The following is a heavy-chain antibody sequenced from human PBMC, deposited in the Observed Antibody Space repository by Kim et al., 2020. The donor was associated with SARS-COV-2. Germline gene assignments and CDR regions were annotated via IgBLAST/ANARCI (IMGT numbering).Heavy chain of an antibody. J-gene: IGHJ4*02. CDR2: ISGSGGST. V-gene: IGHV3-23*01. CDR3: ANWGDSSGWLFDY. Sequence: GGSLRLSCAASGFTFSSYAMSWVRQAPGKGLEWVSAISGSGGSTYYADSVKGRFTISRDNSKNTLYLQMNSLRAEDTAVYYCANWGDSSGWLFDYWGQGTLVTVSS. D-gene: IGHD6-19*01. CDR1: GFTFSSYA.